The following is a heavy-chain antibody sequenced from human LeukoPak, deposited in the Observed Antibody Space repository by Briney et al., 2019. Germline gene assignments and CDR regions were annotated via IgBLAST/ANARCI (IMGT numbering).Heavy chain of an antibody. Sequence: KSAETLSLPCTVSGGSIDSYYWSWIRQPPGKGLEWIGYIYYTGSTEYHPSLKSRVTISLDTSKNQISLKLTSVTAADTAVYYCARVYQSAEYYFDICGAGDPGSVSS. CDR2: IYYTGST. CDR3: ARVYQSAEYYFDI. J-gene: IGHJ4*01. CDR1: GGSIDSYY. D-gene: IGHD2-2*01. V-gene: IGHV4-59*01.